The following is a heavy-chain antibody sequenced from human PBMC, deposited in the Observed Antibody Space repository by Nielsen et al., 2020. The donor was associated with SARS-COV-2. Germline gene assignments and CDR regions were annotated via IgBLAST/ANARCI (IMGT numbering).Heavy chain of an antibody. Sequence: GESLKIPCAASGFTFSSYAMHWVRQAQGKGLEWVAVISYDGSNKYYADSVKGRFTISRDNAKNSLYLQMNSLRVEDTALYYCVKDKIIVASGSGAFDIWGQGTMVTVSS. J-gene: IGHJ3*02. V-gene: IGHV3-30-3*01. CDR1: GFTFSSYA. D-gene: IGHD6-13*01. CDR3: VKDKIIVASGSGAFDI. CDR2: ISYDGSNK.